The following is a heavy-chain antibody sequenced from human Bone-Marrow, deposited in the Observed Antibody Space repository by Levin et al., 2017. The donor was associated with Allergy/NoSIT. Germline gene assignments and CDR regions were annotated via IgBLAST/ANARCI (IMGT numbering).Heavy chain of an antibody. D-gene: IGHD1-26*01. Sequence: GGSLRLSCAASGFTFSSYGMHWVRQAPGKGLEWVAVISYDGSNKYYADSVKGRFTISRDKSKNTLYLQMNSLRAEDTAVYYCAKDLYEEVKSIVAPHYWGQGTLVTVSS. CDR1: GFTFSSYG. V-gene: IGHV3-30*18. J-gene: IGHJ4*02. CDR3: AKDLYEEVKSIVAPHY. CDR2: ISYDGSNK.